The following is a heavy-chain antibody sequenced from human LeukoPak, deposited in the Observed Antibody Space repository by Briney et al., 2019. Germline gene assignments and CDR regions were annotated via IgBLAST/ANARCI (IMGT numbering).Heavy chain of an antibody. CDR2: IYPGDSDT. J-gene: IGHJ5*02. CDR3: ARHAEGATDSWFDP. CDR1: GYSFSKYW. D-gene: IGHD1-26*01. Sequence: GESLKISCKGSGYSFSKYWIGWVRQLPGKGLEWMGIIYPGDSDTRYSPSFQGQVTISADKSISTAYLQWSSPQASDTAMYYCARHAEGATDSWFDPWGQGTVVTVSS. V-gene: IGHV5-51*01.